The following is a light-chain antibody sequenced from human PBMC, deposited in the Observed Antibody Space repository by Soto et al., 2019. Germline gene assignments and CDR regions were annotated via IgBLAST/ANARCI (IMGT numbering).Light chain of an antibody. CDR3: QHYGDSVRYT. Sequence: DIVLTQSPGNLSLSLGERATLSCRASQSVSSSSLAWYQQKPGLAPRLLIYGASSRATGIPDRFSGSGSGTDFILTISTLEPEDFAVYYCQHYGDSVRYTFGQGTKLEIK. CDR2: GAS. CDR1: QSVSSSS. J-gene: IGKJ2*01. V-gene: IGKV3-20*01.